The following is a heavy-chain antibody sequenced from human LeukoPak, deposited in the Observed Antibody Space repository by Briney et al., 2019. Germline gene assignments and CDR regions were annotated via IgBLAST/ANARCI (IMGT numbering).Heavy chain of an antibody. D-gene: IGHD3-3*01. Sequence: SETLSLTCTVSGYSISSGYYWGWIRQPPGKGLEWIASIYHSGSTYYNMSLKSRVTISVDTSKNQFSLKLSSVTAADTAVYYCARDGGIRFPVTNWFDPWGQGTLVIVSS. CDR3: ARDGGIRFPVTNWFDP. V-gene: IGHV4-38-2*02. CDR1: GYSISSGYY. CDR2: IYHSGST. J-gene: IGHJ5*02.